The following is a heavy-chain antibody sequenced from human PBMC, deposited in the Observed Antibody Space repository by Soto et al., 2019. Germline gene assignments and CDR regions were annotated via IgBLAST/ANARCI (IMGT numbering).Heavy chain of an antibody. D-gene: IGHD3-10*01. CDR2: ISGSGGST. Sequence: EVQLVDSGGGLLQPGQSLRLSCRASGFTFSSYAMSWVRQAPGKGLEWVSAISGSGGSTYYADSVKGRFTISRDNSKNTLYLQMNSLRAEDTAVYYCAKAGYGSGSSIDYWGQGTLVTVSS. V-gene: IGHV3-23*04. CDR3: AKAGYGSGSSIDY. CDR1: GFTFSSYA. J-gene: IGHJ4*02.